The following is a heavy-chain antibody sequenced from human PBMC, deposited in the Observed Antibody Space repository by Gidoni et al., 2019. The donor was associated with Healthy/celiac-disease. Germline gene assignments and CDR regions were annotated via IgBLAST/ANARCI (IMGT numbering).Heavy chain of an antibody. CDR1: GFTFSYYY. D-gene: IGHD3-22*01. V-gene: IGHV3-11*01. J-gene: IGHJ4*02. CDR2: ISSSGSTI. Sequence: QVQLVESGGGLVKPGGSLRLSCAASGFTFSYYYMSWIRQAPGKGLGWVSYISSSGSTIYYADSVKGRFTISRDNAKNSLYLQMNSLRAEDTAVYYCARDHPLGNYYDSSGLIDYWGQGTLVTVSS. CDR3: ARDHPLGNYYDSSGLIDY.